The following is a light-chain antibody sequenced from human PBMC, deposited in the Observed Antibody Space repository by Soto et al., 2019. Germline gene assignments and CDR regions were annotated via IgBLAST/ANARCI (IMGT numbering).Light chain of an antibody. V-gene: IGLV1-40*01. CDR1: SSNIGAPYD. CDR3: QSFDSRLSGYV. J-gene: IGLJ1*01. CDR2: SNK. Sequence: QSVLTQPPSVSGAPGQRVTISCTGSSSNIGAPYDVHWYQQLPGLAPKLLIYSNKNRPSGVPDRFSGSKSGTSASLAITGLQTEDEADYYCQSFDSRLSGYVFGTGTKLTVL.